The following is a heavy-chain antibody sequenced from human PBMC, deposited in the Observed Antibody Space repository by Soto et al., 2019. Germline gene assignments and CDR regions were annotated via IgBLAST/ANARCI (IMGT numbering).Heavy chain of an antibody. V-gene: IGHV5-51*01. CDR2: IYPGDSDT. Sequence: PGESLKISCKGSGYSFTSYWIGWVRQMPGKGLEWMGIIYPGDSDTRYSPSFKGQVTISADKSIRTAYLQWSSLKASDTVMYYCARLSRIGTTCYYYGMDVWGQGTTVTVSS. CDR3: ARLSRIGTTCYYYGMDV. CDR1: GYSFTSYW. J-gene: IGHJ6*02. D-gene: IGHD1-1*01.